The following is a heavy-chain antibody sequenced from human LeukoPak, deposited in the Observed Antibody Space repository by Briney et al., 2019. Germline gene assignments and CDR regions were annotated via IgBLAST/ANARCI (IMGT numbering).Heavy chain of an antibody. Sequence: GGSLRLSCAASGFTFSNAWMSWVHQAPGKGLEWVGRIKSKTDGGTTDYAAPVKGRFTISRDDSKNTLYLQMNSLKTEDTAVYYCTTGIVVVTAFDYWGQGTLVTVSS. CDR3: TTGIVVVTAFDY. J-gene: IGHJ4*02. CDR2: IKSKTDGGTT. V-gene: IGHV3-15*01. D-gene: IGHD3-22*01. CDR1: GFTFSNAW.